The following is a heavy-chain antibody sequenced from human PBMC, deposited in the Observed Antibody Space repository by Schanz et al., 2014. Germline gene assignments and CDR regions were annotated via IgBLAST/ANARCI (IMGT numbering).Heavy chain of an antibody. CDR2: INYSGSA. J-gene: IGHJ6*02. CDR3: ARGGRYCSGGGCHYPCNYYGMDV. CDR1: GGSVSGYF. D-gene: IGHD2-15*01. Sequence: VQLQQWGAGRLRPAETLSLTCAVYGGSVSGYFWTWIRQSPRKGLEWIGEINYSGSAHYNPSLTSRLTISMDASKSQLSLKMKSVSAADTAVYYCARGGRYCSGGGCHYPCNYYGMDVWGQGTADNVSS. V-gene: IGHV4-34*01.